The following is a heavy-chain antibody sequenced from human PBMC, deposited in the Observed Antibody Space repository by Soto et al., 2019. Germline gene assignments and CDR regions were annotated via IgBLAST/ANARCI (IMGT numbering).Heavy chain of an antibody. CDR2: IYHSGST. CDR1: GGSISSGGYS. Sequence: PSETLSLTCAVSGGSISSGGYSWSWIRQPPGKGLEWIGYIYHSGSTYCNPSLKSRVTISVDRSKNQFSLKLSSVTPAATAVYYCARGPRQGSGLGPYFDYWGQGTLVTVSS. CDR3: ARGPRQGSGLGPYFDY. V-gene: IGHV4-30-2*01. D-gene: IGHD3-10*01. J-gene: IGHJ4*02.